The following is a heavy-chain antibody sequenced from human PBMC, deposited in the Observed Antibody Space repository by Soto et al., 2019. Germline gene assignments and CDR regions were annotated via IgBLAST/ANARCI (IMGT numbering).Heavy chain of an antibody. CDR3: ASLYDSSGYYADY. Sequence: PSETLSLTCAVYGGSFSGYYWSWIRQPPGKGLEWIGEINHSGSTNYNPSLKSRVTISVDTSKSQFSLKLSSVTAADTAVYYCASLYDSSGYYADYWGQGTLVTVSS. V-gene: IGHV4-34*01. D-gene: IGHD3-22*01. CDR1: GGSFSGYY. CDR2: INHSGST. J-gene: IGHJ4*02.